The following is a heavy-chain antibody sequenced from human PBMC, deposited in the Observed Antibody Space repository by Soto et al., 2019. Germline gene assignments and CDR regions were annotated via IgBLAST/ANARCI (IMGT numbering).Heavy chain of an antibody. V-gene: IGHV4-30-4*01. CDR2: ISNSGST. J-gene: IGHJ4*02. D-gene: IGHD5-18*01. Sequence: LSLTCTVSGGSVTSDEDYWTWIRQSPGKGLEWIGYISNSGSTGYNPSLKTRLSMSVDRSKNQFTLRLTSVTATDTAVYFCATESGSTYGYFDHWGQGTQVTVSS. CDR3: ATESGSTYGYFDH. CDR1: GGSVTSDEDY.